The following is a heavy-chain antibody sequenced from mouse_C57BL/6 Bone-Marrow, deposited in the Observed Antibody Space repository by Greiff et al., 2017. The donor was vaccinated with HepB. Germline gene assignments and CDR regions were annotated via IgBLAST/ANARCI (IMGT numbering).Heavy chain of an antibody. Sequence: QVQLQQPGAELVKPGASVKLSCKASGYTFTSYWMHWVKQRPGQGLEWIGMIHPNSGSTNYNEKFKSKATLTVDKSSSTAYMQLSSLTSEDSAVYYCARYDYGSSYYFDYWGQGTTLTVSS. CDR1: GYTFTSYW. V-gene: IGHV1-64*01. CDR3: ARYDYGSSYYFDY. D-gene: IGHD1-1*01. J-gene: IGHJ2*01. CDR2: IHPNSGST.